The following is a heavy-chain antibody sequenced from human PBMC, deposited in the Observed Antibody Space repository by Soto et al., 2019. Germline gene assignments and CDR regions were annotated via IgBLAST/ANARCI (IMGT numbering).Heavy chain of an antibody. CDR1: GYTFTNYA. Sequence: ASVKVSCKASGYTFTNYAMHWMRQAPGQRLEWMGWINTGNGNTKYSQKFQGRVTITRDTSASTAYVELSSLRTEDTAVYYCARGLGGYLDYLYYRAQGTLVPVS. CDR2: INTGNGNT. D-gene: IGHD3-16*02. V-gene: IGHV1-3*04. CDR3: ARGLGGYLDYLYY. J-gene: IGHJ4*02.